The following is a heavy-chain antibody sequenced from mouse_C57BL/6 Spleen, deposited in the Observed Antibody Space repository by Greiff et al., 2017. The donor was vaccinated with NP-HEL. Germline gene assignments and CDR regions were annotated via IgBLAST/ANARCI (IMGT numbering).Heavy chain of an antibody. D-gene: IGHD3-1*01. CDR2: IYPGGGYT. CDR1: GYTFTNYW. V-gene: IGHV1-63*01. CDR3: ARRGLRWYFDV. Sequence: QVQLQQSGAELVRPGTSVKMSCKASGYTFTNYWIGWAKQRPGHGLEWIGDIYPGGGYTNYNEKFKGKATLTADKSSSTAYMQFSSLTSEDSAIYYCARRGLRWYFDVWGTGTTVTVSS. J-gene: IGHJ1*03.